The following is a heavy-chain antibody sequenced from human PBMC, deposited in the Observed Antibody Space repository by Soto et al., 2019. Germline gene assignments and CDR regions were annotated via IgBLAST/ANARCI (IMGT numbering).Heavy chain of an antibody. CDR1: GYSFTSSW. Sequence: GESLKISCKGSGYSFTSSWISWVRQMPGKGLEWMGRIDPSDSYTNYSPSFQGHVTISADRSISTAYLQWSGLKASDTAMYYCARTSAAGKYYYGMDVWGQGTTVTVSS. J-gene: IGHJ6*02. CDR3: ARTSAAGKYYYGMDV. D-gene: IGHD6-13*01. CDR2: IDPSDSYT. V-gene: IGHV5-10-1*01.